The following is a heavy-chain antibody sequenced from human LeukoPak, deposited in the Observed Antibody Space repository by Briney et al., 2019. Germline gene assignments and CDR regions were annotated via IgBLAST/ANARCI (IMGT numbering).Heavy chain of an antibody. Sequence: ASVKVSCKASGYTFTGYYMHWVRQAPGQGFEWMGWINPNSGGTNYAQRFQGRVTMTRDTSISTAYMELSRLRSDDTAVYYCARDGSGNWNYQAYFDYWGQGTLVTVSS. V-gene: IGHV1-2*02. CDR3: ARDGSGNWNYQAYFDY. D-gene: IGHD1-7*01. CDR1: GYTFTGYY. CDR2: INPNSGGT. J-gene: IGHJ4*02.